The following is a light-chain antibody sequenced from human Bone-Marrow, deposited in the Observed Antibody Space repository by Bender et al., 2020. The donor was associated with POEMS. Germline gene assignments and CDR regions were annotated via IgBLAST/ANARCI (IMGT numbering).Light chain of an antibody. CDR3: SSHTSSSTWV. CDR1: SSDIGGYNY. J-gene: IGLJ3*02. V-gene: IGLV2-14*03. CDR2: GVT. Sequence: QSALTQPASVSGSPGQSITISCTGTSSDIGGYNYVAWYQQHPGKTPTLLIYGVTNRPSGVSDRFSGSKSGNTASLNITGLQAEDEADYYCSSHTSSSTWVFGGGTKLTVL.